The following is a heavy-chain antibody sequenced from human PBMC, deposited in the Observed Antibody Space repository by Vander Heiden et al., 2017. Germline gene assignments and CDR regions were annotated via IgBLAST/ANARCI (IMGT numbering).Heavy chain of an antibody. CDR1: GFAFSSHA. CDR3: ATRSGRWYFDY. D-gene: IGHD2-15*01. J-gene: IGHJ4*01. Sequence: VQLLESGGGLVQPGGSLGLPCAASGFAFSSHAMSWVRQAPGKGLEWVSAISGSGGSTYDADSVKGRFTISRDNSKNTLYLHMNRLRAEDTAVYYCATRSGRWYFDYWGHGTLVTVSS. CDR2: ISGSGGST. V-gene: IGHV3-23*01.